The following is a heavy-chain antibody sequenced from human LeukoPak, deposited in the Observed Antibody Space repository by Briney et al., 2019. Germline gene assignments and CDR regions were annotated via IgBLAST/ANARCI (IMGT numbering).Heavy chain of an antibody. CDR3: AKVTPPSYYGSGTQSDYYFDY. CDR1: GFTFDDYA. Sequence: GGSLRLSCAASGFTFDDYAVHWVRQAPGKGLEWVSGISWNSGSIGYADSVKGRFTISRHNAKNSLYLQMNSLRAEDTALYYCAKVTPPSYYGSGTQSDYYFDYWGQGTLVTVSS. CDR2: ISWNSGSI. D-gene: IGHD3-10*01. V-gene: IGHV3-9*01. J-gene: IGHJ4*02.